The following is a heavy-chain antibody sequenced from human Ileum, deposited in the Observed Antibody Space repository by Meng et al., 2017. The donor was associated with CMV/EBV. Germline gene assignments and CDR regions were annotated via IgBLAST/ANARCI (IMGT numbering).Heavy chain of an antibody. V-gene: IGHV4-39*01. J-gene: IGHJ4*02. Sequence: SETLSLTCTVSGGPISSSSYYWGWIRQPPGKGLEWVGSIYYSGSTYYNPSLKSRVTISVDTSKNQFSLELSSVTAADTAVYYCARHARDRSYAGYWGQGTLVTVSS. CDR1: GGPISSSSYY. D-gene: IGHD3-16*01. CDR2: IYYSGST. CDR3: ARHARDRSYAGY.